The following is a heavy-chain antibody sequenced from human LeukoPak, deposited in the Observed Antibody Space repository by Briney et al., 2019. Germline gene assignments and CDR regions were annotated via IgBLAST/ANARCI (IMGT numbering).Heavy chain of an antibody. CDR1: GGSISSYY. V-gene: IGHV4-59*12. J-gene: IGHJ4*02. CDR3: ARDTIGIGLRLGEYTDY. D-gene: IGHD3-16*01. Sequence: SETLSLTCTVSGGSISSYYWSWIRQPPGKGLEWIGYIYYSGSTNYNPSLKSRVTISVDTSKTQFFLKLNSVTAADTAVYYCARDTIGIGLRLGEYTDYWGQGTLVTVSS. CDR2: IYYSGST.